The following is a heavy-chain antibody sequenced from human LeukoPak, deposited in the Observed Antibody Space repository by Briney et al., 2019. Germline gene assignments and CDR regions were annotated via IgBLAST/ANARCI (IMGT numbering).Heavy chain of an antibody. V-gene: IGHV3-7*03. CDR2: IKQDGSEK. CDR3: AKKRLAVADY. Sequence: GGSLRLSCAASGFTFGDTWMNWVRQVPGQGLEWVANIKQDGSEKFYVASVKGRFTISRDNGKSSLYLQMNSLRAEDTAVYYCAKKRLAVADYWGQGTLVTVSS. CDR1: GFTFGDTW. J-gene: IGHJ4*02. D-gene: IGHD6-19*01.